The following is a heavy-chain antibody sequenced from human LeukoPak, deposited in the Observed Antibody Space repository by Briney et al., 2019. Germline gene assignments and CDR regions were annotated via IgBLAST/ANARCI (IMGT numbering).Heavy chain of an antibody. CDR2: INPNSGGT. J-gene: IGHJ5*02. Sequence: ASVTVSCTASGYTFTGYYMHWVRQAPGQGLEWMGWINPNSGGTNYAQKFQGWVTMTRDTSISTAYMELSRLRSDDTAVYYCAREVVGATTGNWFDPWGQGTLVTVSS. CDR1: GYTFTGYY. V-gene: IGHV1-2*04. CDR3: AREVVGATTGNWFDP. D-gene: IGHD1-26*01.